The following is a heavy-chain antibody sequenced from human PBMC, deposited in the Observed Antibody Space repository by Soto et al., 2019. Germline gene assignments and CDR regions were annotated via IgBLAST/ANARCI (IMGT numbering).Heavy chain of an antibody. CDR3: ARDRSYSSSRGFDY. CDR2: IYYSGST. V-gene: IGHV4-31*02. J-gene: IGHJ4*02. CDR1: GGSIRSGGYY. Sequence: LCGGSIRSGGYYWSWIRQHPGKGLEWIGYIYYSGSTYYNPSLKSRVTISVDTSKNQFSLKLSSVTAADTAVYYCARDRSYSSSRGFDYWGQGTLVTVSS. D-gene: IGHD6-6*01.